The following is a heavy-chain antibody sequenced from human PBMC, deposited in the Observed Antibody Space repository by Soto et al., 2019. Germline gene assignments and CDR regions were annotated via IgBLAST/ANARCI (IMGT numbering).Heavy chain of an antibody. CDR2: ITGDSNTI. CDR3: ARSVEGQFDY. J-gene: IGHJ4*02. Sequence: EVHLVESGGGLVQPGGSLRLSCAASGFRFSIYSINWIRQAPGKRLEWSAYITGDSNTIKYADSVKGRFTISRDNAKNSVYLQMNSLREEYTAVYYGARSVEGQFDYWGQGTVVTVSS. V-gene: IGHV3-48*02. CDR1: GFRFSIYS.